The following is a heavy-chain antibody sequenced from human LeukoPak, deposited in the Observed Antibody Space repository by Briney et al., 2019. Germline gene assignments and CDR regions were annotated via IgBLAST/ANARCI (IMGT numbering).Heavy chain of an antibody. CDR1: GGSISSGGYY. Sequence: SQTLSLTCTVSGGSISSGGYYWSWIRQPPGKGLEWIGYIYYSGSTYYNPSLKSRVTISVDTSKNQFSLKLSSVTAADTAVYYCARVNPGPMFGFGGGFDYWGQGTLVTVSS. D-gene: IGHD3-16*01. CDR3: ARVNPGPMFGFGGGFDY. CDR2: IYYSGST. V-gene: IGHV4-31*03. J-gene: IGHJ4*02.